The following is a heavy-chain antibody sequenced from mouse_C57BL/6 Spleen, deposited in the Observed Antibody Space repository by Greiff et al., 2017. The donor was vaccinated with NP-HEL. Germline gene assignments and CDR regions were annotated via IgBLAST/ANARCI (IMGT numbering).Heavy chain of an antibody. CDR3: ARSHYYGSSYYYFDY. J-gene: IGHJ2*01. V-gene: IGHV1-59*01. Sequence: QVQLQQPGAELVRPGTSVKLSCKASGYTFTSYWMHWVKQRPGQGLEWIGVIDPSDSYTNYNQKFKGKATLTVDTSSSTAYMQLSSLTSEDSAVYYCARSHYYGSSYYYFDYWGQGTTLTVSS. CDR2: IDPSDSYT. D-gene: IGHD1-1*01. CDR1: GYTFTSYW.